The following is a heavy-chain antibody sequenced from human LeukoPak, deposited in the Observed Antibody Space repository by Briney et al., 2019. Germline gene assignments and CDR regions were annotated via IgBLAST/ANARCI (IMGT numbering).Heavy chain of an antibody. CDR2: IYHSGST. J-gene: IGHJ4*02. V-gene: IGHV4-59*01. CDR3: ARGKYYYGSGRYYPFDY. Sequence: SETLSLTCTVSGGSISSYYWSWIRQPPGKGLEWIGYIYHSGSTSYNPSLKSRVTISVDTSKNQFSLKLGSVTAADTAVYYCARGKYYYGSGRYYPFDYWGQGTLVTVSS. D-gene: IGHD3-10*01. CDR1: GGSISSYY.